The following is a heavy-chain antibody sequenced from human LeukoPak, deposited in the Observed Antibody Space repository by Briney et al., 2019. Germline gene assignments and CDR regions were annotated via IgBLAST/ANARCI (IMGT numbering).Heavy chain of an antibody. CDR2: IYYSGST. V-gene: IGHV4-39*07. CDR1: GGSISSSSYY. Sequence: SETLSLTCTVSGGSISSSSYYWGWIRQPPGKGLEWIGSIYYSGSTYYIPSLKSRVTISVDTSKNQFSLKLSSVTAADTAVYYCARGREYSSSPFDYWGQGTLVTVSS. J-gene: IGHJ4*02. D-gene: IGHD6-13*01. CDR3: ARGREYSSSPFDY.